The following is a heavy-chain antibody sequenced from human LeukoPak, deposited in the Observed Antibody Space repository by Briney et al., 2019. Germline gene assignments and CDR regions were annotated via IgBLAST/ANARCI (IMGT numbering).Heavy chain of an antibody. Sequence: SETLSLTCTVSGGSISSYYWSWIRQPPGKGRGWMGYIYYSGSTNYNPSLKSRVTISVDTSKNQFSLKLSSVTAADTAVYYCARDNVAAGSNWFDPWGQGTLVTVSS. D-gene: IGHD6-13*01. J-gene: IGHJ5*02. CDR2: IYYSGST. CDR3: ARDNVAAGSNWFDP. V-gene: IGHV4-59*01. CDR1: GGSISSYY.